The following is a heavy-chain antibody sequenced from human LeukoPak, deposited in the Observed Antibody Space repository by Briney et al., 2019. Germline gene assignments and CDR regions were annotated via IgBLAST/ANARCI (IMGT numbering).Heavy chain of an antibody. CDR1: GFTFSSYS. CDR3: ARDGGIAAAGYYFDY. D-gene: IGHD6-13*01. CDR2: ISGSSSYI. V-gene: IGHV3-21*01. Sequence: GGSLRLSCAASGFTFSSYSMNWVRQAPGKGLEWVSSISGSSSYIYYADSVKGRFTISRHNAKNSLYLQMNSLRAEDTAVYYCARDGGIAAAGYYFDYWGQGTLVTVSS. J-gene: IGHJ4*02.